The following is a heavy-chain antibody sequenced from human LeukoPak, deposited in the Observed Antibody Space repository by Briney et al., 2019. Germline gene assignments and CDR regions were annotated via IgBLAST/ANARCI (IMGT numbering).Heavy chain of an antibody. V-gene: IGHV4-59*01. CDR2: IYDSGST. CDR1: GGSLSSYY. CDR3: AGFLGYCSGGSCYDYDYGMDV. D-gene: IGHD2-15*01. J-gene: IGHJ6*02. Sequence: AETLSLPCSVSGGSLSSYYWRWMRQPPGKGLEGIGYIYDSGSTNYNPSLKSRVTISVDTSKNQFSLKLSSVTAADTAVYYCAGFLGYCSGGSCYDYDYGMDVWGQGTTVTVSS.